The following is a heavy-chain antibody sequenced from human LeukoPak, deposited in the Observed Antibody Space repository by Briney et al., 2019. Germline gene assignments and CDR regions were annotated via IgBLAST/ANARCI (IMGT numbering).Heavy chain of an antibody. CDR3: VRGYDSSGYLRAFDP. D-gene: IGHD3-22*01. Sequence: SQTLSLTCSVSGGSISSGNYHWNWIRQPAGKGLEWIGRIHTSGSTNYNPSLKSRVTISLDTSKNQFSLKLSSVTAADTAVYYCVRGYDSSGYLRAFDPWGQGTLVTVSS. V-gene: IGHV4-61*02. CDR2: IHTSGST. CDR1: GGSISSGNYH. J-gene: IGHJ5*02.